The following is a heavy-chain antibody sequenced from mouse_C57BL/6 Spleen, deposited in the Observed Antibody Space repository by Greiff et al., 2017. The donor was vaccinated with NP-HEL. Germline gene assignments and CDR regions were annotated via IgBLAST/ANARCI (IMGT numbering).Heavy chain of an antibody. V-gene: IGHV1-78*01. CDR1: GYTFTDHT. D-gene: IGHD1-1*01. CDR2: IYPRDGST. Sequence: VQLQQSDAELVKPGASVKISCKVSGYTFTDHTIHWMKQRPEQGLEWIGYIYPRDGSTKYNEKFKGKATLTADKSSSTAYMQLNSLTSEDSAVYFCAATGVATGYYFDYWGQGTTLTVSS. J-gene: IGHJ2*01. CDR3: AATGVATGYYFDY.